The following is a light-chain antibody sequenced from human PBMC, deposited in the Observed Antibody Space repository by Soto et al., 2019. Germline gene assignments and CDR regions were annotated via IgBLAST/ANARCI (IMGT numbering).Light chain of an antibody. V-gene: IGKV3-20*01. CDR1: QSVSRIY. CDR2: GAS. Sequence: EIVLTQSPASLSVSPGERATLSCRASQSVSRIYLAWYQQKPGQAPRLLIYGASNRATGIPDRFSGSGSGTDFTLTISRLEPEDFAVYYCQQFSSYPLTFGGGTKVDI. CDR3: QQFSSYPLT. J-gene: IGKJ4*01.